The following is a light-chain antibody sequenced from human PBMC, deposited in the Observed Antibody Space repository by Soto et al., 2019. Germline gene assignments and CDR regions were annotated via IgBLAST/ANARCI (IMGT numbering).Light chain of an antibody. J-gene: IGLJ3*02. Sequence: QSVLTQPPSVSGAPGQRVTISCTGNNSNLGAGYDVHWYQQLPGAAPKLVIYGNNQRPSGVPDRFSGSKSDTSASLAISGLLSEDESDYYCAAWDDSLNGWVFGGGTKLTVL. CDR1: NSNLGAGYD. CDR2: GNN. V-gene: IGLV1-40*01. CDR3: AAWDDSLNGWV.